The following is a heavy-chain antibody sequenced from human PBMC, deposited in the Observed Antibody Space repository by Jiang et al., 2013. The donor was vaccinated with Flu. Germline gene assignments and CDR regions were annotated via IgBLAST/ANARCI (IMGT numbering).Heavy chain of an antibody. Sequence: VQLLESGGGVVQPGGSLRLSCAASGFTFSSYGMHWVRQAPGKGLEWVAFIRFDGSNKYYSDSVKGRFTISRDNSKNTLYLQMNSLRAEDTAVYYCAKVPGSYYFDYWGQGTLVTVSS. V-gene: IGHV3-30*02. CDR1: GFTFSSYG. CDR3: AKVPGSYYFDY. J-gene: IGHJ4*02. CDR2: IRFDGSNK. D-gene: IGHD6-6*01.